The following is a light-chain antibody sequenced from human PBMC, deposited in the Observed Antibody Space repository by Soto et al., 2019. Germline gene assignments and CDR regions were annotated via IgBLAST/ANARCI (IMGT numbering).Light chain of an antibody. J-gene: IGKJ1*01. CDR1: QSISIW. CDR2: KAS. V-gene: IGKV1-5*03. Sequence: DFRMSQSPATLSASVGDRVTITCRASQSISIWLAWYQQKPGKAPKILIYKASSLESGVPSRFSGSGSGTELTLTISSLQPDDFATYYCQQYSTYTPRTFGQGTKVDIK. CDR3: QQYSTYTPRT.